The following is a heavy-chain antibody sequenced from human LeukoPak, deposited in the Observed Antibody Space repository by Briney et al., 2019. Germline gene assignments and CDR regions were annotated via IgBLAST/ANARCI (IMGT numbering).Heavy chain of an antibody. D-gene: IGHD5-18*01. Sequence: GGSLRLSCAASGFTFSSFGMHWVRQAPGKGLQWVAVIWYDGSNKYYADSVKCRFTISRDNSKNTLYLQMNSLRAEDTAVYYCARDRDGYNYGFLGYWGQGTLVTVSS. V-gene: IGHV3-33*01. J-gene: IGHJ4*02. CDR2: IWYDGSNK. CDR1: GFTFSSFG. CDR3: ARDRDGYNYGFLGY.